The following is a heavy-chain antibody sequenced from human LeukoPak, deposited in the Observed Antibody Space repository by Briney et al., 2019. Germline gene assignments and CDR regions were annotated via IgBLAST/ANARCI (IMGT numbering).Heavy chain of an antibody. CDR3: ARVGYCSSTSCWNYFDY. Sequence: SETLSLTCTVSGGSISSYYWSWTRQPAGKGLEWIGRIYTSGSTNYNPSLKSRVTMSVDTSKNQFSLKLSSATAADTAVYYCARVGYCSSTSCWNYFDYWGQGTLVTVSS. CDR1: GGSISSYY. D-gene: IGHD2-2*01. J-gene: IGHJ4*02. V-gene: IGHV4-4*07. CDR2: IYTSGST.